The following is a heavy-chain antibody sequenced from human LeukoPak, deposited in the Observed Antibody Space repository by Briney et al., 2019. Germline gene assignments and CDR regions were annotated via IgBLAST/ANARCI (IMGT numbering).Heavy chain of an antibody. CDR1: GYTFSSYG. Sequence: GASVKVSCKASGYTFSSYGINWVRQAPGQGLEWMGWISAYNGNTNYAQKFQGRVTMITDTSTSIAYMELRSLRSDDTAAYYCARGISFGPADYWGQGTLVSVSS. D-gene: IGHD3-10*01. J-gene: IGHJ4*02. V-gene: IGHV1-18*01. CDR3: ARGISFGPADY. CDR2: ISAYNGNT.